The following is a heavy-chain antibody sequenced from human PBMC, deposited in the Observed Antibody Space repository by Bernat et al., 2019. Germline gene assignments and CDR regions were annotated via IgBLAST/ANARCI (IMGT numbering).Heavy chain of an antibody. CDR2: ISYDGSNK. Sequence: QVQLVESGGGVVQPGRSLRLSCAASGFTFSSYGMHWVRQAPGKGLEWVAVISYDGSNKYYADSVKGRFTISRDNSKNTLYLQMNSLRAEDTAVYYCAKVRYYGSGSYPFDYWGQGTLVTVSP. V-gene: IGHV3-30*18. CDR3: AKVRYYGSGSYPFDY. D-gene: IGHD3-10*01. J-gene: IGHJ4*02. CDR1: GFTFSSYG.